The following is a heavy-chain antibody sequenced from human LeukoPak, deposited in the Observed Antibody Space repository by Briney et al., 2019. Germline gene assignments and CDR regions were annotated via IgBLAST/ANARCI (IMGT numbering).Heavy chain of an antibody. J-gene: IGHJ4*02. V-gene: IGHV3-64*01. D-gene: IGHD3-22*01. CDR3: AKGDYYYDSSGYYPTLLGY. CDR1: GFTFSSYA. CDR2: ISSNGGST. Sequence: GGSLRLSCAASGFTFSSYAMHWVRQAPGKGLEYVSAISSNGGSTYYANSVKGRFTISRDNSKNTLYLQMNSLRAEDTAVYYCAKGDYYYDSSGYYPTLLGYWGQGTLVTVSS.